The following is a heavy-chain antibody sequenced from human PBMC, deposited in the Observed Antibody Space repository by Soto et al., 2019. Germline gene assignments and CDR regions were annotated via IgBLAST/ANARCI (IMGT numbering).Heavy chain of an antibody. CDR3: ARGFSGYDYGYYYGMDV. D-gene: IGHD5-12*01. Sequence: ASVKVSCKASGYTFTGYYMHWVRQAPGQWLEWMGWINPNSGGTNYAQKFQGWVTMTRDTSISTAYMELSRLRSDDTAVYYCARGFSGYDYGYYYGMDVWGQGTTVTVSS. J-gene: IGHJ6*02. CDR1: GYTFTGYY. CDR2: INPNSGGT. V-gene: IGHV1-2*04.